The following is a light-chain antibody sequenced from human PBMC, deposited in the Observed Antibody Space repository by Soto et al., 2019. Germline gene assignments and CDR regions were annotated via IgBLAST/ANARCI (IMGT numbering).Light chain of an antibody. Sequence: IVLTQSPGTLSLSPGERATLSCRASQSVSSSYLAWYQQKPGQAPRLLISGASSRATGIPDRFSGSGSATDFTPTISRLEPEDFALYYCQHYGRSPITFGQRTRLEI. V-gene: IGKV3-20*01. CDR3: QHYGRSPIT. CDR2: GAS. CDR1: QSVSSSY. J-gene: IGKJ5*01.